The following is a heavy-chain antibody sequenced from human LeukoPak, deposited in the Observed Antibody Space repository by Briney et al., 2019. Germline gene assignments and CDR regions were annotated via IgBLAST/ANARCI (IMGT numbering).Heavy chain of an antibody. CDR1: GFTFSSYE. V-gene: IGHV3-48*03. CDR3: AELGITMIGGV. Sequence: GGSLRLSCAASGFTFSSYERNWVRQAPGKGLEWVSYISSSGSTIYYADYVQGRFTISRDNAKNSLYLHMTRLRAEDTAVYYCAELGITMIGGVWGKGTTVTISS. D-gene: IGHD3-10*02. CDR2: ISSSGSTI. J-gene: IGHJ6*04.